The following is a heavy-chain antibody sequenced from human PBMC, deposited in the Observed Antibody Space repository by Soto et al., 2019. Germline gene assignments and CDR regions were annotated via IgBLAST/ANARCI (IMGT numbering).Heavy chain of an antibody. CDR2: IYPCDSDT. CDR3: ARSDSGLLFDY. J-gene: IGHJ4*02. CDR1: GYSFTDYW. Sequence: GESLKISCKGSGYSFTDYWIGWVRQMPGKGLEWMGIIYPCDSDTRYSPSFQGQVTISADKSLSTAYLQWGSLKASDTAMYYCARSDSGLLFDYWGQGTLVTVSS. D-gene: IGHD3-10*01. V-gene: IGHV5-51*01.